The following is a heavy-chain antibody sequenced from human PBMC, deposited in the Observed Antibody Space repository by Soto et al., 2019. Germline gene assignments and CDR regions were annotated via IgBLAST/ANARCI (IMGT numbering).Heavy chain of an antibody. V-gene: IGHV3-30-3*01. J-gene: IGHJ3*02. CDR1: GFTFSSYA. Sequence: GALRLSCAASGFTFSSYAMHWVRQAPGKGLEWVAVISYDGSNKYYADSVKGRFTISRDNSKNTLYLQMNSLRAEDTAVYYCARATSGWYKDAFDIRGQGTMVTVSS. CDR2: ISYDGSNK. CDR3: ARATSGWYKDAFDI. D-gene: IGHD6-19*01.